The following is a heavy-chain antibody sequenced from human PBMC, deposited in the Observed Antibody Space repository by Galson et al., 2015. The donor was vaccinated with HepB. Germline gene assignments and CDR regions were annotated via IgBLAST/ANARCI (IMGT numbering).Heavy chain of an antibody. CDR3: ARDGGKGSIGY. D-gene: IGHD4-23*01. CDR2: INQDGSEK. Sequence: SLRLSCAASGFTFSSYWMSWVRQAPGKGLEWVANINQDGSEKYYVDSMMGRFTISRDNAKNSPYLQMNSLRAEDTAVYYCARDGGKGSIGYWGQGTLVTVSS. J-gene: IGHJ4*02. V-gene: IGHV3-7*01. CDR1: GFTFSSYW.